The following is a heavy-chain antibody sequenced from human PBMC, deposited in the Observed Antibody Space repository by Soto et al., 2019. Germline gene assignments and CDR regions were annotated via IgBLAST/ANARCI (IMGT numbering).Heavy chain of an antibody. CDR3: AKDRSSGERGLELPQTLDY. J-gene: IGHJ4*02. CDR1: GFTFDDYA. V-gene: IGHV3-9*01. D-gene: IGHD1-7*01. Sequence: EVQLVEPGGGLVQPGRSLRLSCAASGFTFDDYAMHWVRQAPGKGLEWVSGSSWNSGSIGYADSVKGRFTISRDNAKNSLYLQMNSLRAEDTALYYCAKDRSSGERGLELPQTLDYWGQGTLVTVSS. CDR2: SSWNSGSI.